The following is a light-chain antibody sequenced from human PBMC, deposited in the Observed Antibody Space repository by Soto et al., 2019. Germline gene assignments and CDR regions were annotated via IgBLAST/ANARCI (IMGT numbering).Light chain of an antibody. J-gene: IGLJ3*02. CDR2: EVN. Sequence: QSALTQPASVSGSPGQSITISCSGTNNDVGTSYYVSWYQQHPGKAPKLIIYEVNNRPSGVSNRFSGSKSGNTASLTISGLQSEDEADYYCSSTTGDITVVFGGGTKLTVL. CDR3: SSTTGDITVV. V-gene: IGLV2-14*01. CDR1: NNDVGTSYY.